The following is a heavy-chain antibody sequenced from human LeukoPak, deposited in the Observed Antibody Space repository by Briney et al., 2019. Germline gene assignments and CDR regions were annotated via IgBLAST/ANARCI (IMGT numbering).Heavy chain of an antibody. D-gene: IGHD1-26*01. CDR2: ISSSSTTI. CDR1: GFTFSSYS. CDR3: AREGSGSFGSYFDY. J-gene: IGHJ4*02. V-gene: IGHV3-48*01. Sequence: GGSLRLSCAASGFTFSSYSMNWVRQAPGKGLEWVSYISSSSTTIYYADSVEGRFTISRDNAKNSLYLQMNSLRAEDTAVYYCAREGSGSFGSYFDYWGQGTLVTVSS.